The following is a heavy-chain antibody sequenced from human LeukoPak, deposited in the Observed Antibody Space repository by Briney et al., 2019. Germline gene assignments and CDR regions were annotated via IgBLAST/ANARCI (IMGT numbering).Heavy chain of an antibody. J-gene: IGHJ4*02. CDR3: AKRNKNFWNTYPDY. V-gene: IGHV3-23*01. CDR1: GFTISNYA. CDR2: ISGSGGSVANT. Sequence: GGSLRLSCAASGFTISNYAMSWVRQTPGKGLEWVSAISGSGGSVANTYYADPVKGRFTISRDDSKNILFLQMNNLRAEDTAVYYCAKRNKNFWNTYPDYWGQGTLVTVSS. D-gene: IGHD3-3*01.